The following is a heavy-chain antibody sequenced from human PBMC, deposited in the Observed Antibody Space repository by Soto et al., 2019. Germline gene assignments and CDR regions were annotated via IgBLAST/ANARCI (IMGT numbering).Heavy chain of an antibody. J-gene: IGHJ3*02. V-gene: IGHV5-51*01. CDR2: IYPDDSDT. CDR3: ATSSPLAVSRLFAFDI. D-gene: IGHD6-19*01. Sequence: KVSFKASGYTXTTFFMNWVRQIPGKGLEWIGIIYPDDSDTRYRPYFQGQVTISTGKSVITAYLQWISLKASYTAMYYCATSSPLAVSRLFAFDIWGQGTMGTVSS. CDR1: GYTXTTFF.